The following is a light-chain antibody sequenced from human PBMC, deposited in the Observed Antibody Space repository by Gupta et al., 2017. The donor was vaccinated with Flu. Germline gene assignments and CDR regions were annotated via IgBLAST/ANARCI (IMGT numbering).Light chain of an antibody. CDR3: GAWDDSLNGYV. V-gene: IGLV1-44*01. Sequence: QSVLTQPPSASGTPGQRVTIPCSGTTSNIGSNSVNWYQQLSTAAPKLLIYGDYHRPSGVPDRFSGSKSGTSASLAISGLQSEDEADYYCGAWDDSLNGYVFGTGTKVTVL. CDR2: GDY. J-gene: IGLJ1*01. CDR1: TSNIGSNS.